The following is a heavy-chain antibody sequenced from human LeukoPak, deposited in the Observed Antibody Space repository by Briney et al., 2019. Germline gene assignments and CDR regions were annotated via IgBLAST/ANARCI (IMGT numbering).Heavy chain of an antibody. Sequence: SETLSLTCTFSGDSISRSNYYWGWIRQPPWKGLEWIGSIYYYGSTNHNPSLKSRATISEDTSKNQFSLRLSSVTAADTDVYYCARLFPLITFGGVTPIWGQGILVTVSS. CDR1: GDSISRSNYY. V-gene: IGHV4-39*01. CDR3: ARLFPLITFGGVTPI. J-gene: IGHJ4*02. D-gene: IGHD3-16*01. CDR2: IYYYGST.